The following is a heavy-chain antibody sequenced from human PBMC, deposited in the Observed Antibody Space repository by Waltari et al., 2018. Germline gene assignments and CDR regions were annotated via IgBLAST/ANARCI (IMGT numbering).Heavy chain of an antibody. Sequence: EVQLVESGGGLVQPGGSLRLSCIASGFPLSGYWMHWVHQAPGKGLVWVSRVKYDGTETTYADSVKGRFTSSRDNARNTLYLQMNSLRAEDTAVYYCARSDYTDFWGLGTLVTVSS. D-gene: IGHD3-16*01. CDR1: GFPLSGYW. J-gene: IGHJ4*02. CDR2: VKYDGTET. V-gene: IGHV3-74*01. CDR3: ARSDYTDF.